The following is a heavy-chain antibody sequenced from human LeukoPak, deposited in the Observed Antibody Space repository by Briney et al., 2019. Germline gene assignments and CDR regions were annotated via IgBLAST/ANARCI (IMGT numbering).Heavy chain of an antibody. Sequence: GASVKVSCKASGYTFTSYGISRVRQAPGHGLEWMGWISAYNGNTNYAQKLQGRVTMTTDTSTSTAYMELRSLRSDDTAVYYCASQYFRGYSGYDDAFDIWGQGTMVTVSS. D-gene: IGHD5-12*01. CDR2: ISAYNGNT. CDR3: ASQYFRGYSGYDDAFDI. J-gene: IGHJ3*02. CDR1: GYTFTSYG. V-gene: IGHV1-18*01.